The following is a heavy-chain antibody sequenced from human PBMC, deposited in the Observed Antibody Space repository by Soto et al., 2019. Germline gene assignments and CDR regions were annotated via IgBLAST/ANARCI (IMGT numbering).Heavy chain of an antibody. CDR3: ARGVMTTVPASFYYGLDV. J-gene: IGHJ6*02. Sequence: QVQLVQSGAEVRKPGSSVTVSCQASGGTFSTYGITWVRQAPGQGLEWLGNIIPLIGTANYAHRFRGRVTITADESTTTAYMELTSLRSEDTAVYYCARGVMTTVPASFYYGLDVWGQGTTVTVSS. D-gene: IGHD4-4*01. CDR2: IIPLIGTA. CDR1: GGTFSTYG. V-gene: IGHV1-69*18.